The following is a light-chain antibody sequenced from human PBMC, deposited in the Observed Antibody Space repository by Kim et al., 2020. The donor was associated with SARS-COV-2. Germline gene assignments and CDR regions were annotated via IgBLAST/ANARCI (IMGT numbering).Light chain of an antibody. CDR2: EVS. J-gene: IGLJ1*01. Sequence: PAQSVPISGTVTSPAFGSYARFSWFQQPPGTAPKLMIYEVSNRPSGVPDRFSGSKSGNTASLTISGLQAEDEADYFCSSHTGSAYVFGTGTKVTVL. CDR1: SPAFGSYAR. V-gene: IGLV2-18*02. CDR3: SSHTGSAYV.